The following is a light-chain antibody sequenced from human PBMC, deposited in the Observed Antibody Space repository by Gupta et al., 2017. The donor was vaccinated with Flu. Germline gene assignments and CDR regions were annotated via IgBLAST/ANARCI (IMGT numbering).Light chain of an antibody. CDR1: SSNIGAGYD. J-gene: IGLJ3*02. V-gene: IGLV1-40*01. CDR3: QSYDSSLSVWV. Sequence: QSVLTQPPSVSGAPGQRVTISCTGSSSNIGAGYDVHWYQQLPGTAPKLLIYINRNRPSGVPDRFSGSKSGTSASLAITGLQPEDEADYYCQSYDSSLSVWVFGGGTKLTVL. CDR2: INR.